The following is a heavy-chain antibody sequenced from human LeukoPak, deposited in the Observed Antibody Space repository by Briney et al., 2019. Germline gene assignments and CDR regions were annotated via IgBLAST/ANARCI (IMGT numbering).Heavy chain of an antibody. CDR1: GGSISSSSYY. D-gene: IGHD6-19*01. V-gene: IGHV4-39*01. CDR2: IYYSGST. CDR3: ARRRYIAVAGNFDY. J-gene: IGHJ4*02. Sequence: SETLSLTCTVSGGSISSSSYYWGWIRQPPGKGLEWIGSIYYSGSTYYNPSLKSRVTISVDTSKNQFSLKPSSVTAADTAVYYCARRRYIAVAGNFDYWGQGTLVTVSS.